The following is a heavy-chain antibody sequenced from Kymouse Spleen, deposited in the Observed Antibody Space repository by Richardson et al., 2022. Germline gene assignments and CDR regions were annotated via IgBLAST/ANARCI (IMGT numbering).Heavy chain of an antibody. D-gene: IGHD1-26*01. J-gene: IGHJ6*02. V-gene: IGHV3-74*01. CDR2: INSDGSST. CDR1: GFTFSSYW. CDR3: ARDRVGATTDYYYGMDV. Sequence: EVQLVESGGGLVQPGGSLRLSCAASGFTFSSYWMHWVRQAPGKGLVWVSRINSDGSSTSYADSVKGRFTISRDNAKNTLYLQMNSLRAEDTAVYYCARDRVGATTDYYYGMDVWGQGTTVTVSS.